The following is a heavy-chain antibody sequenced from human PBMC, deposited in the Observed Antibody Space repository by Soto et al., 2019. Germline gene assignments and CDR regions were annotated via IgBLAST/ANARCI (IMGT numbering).Heavy chain of an antibody. J-gene: IGHJ4*02. Sequence: SVKVSCKASGGTFSSYAISWLRQAPGQGLEWMGGIIPIFGTANYAQKFQGRVTITADESTSTAYMELSSLRSEDTAVYYCARDRNGGSGSYLYWGQGTLVTVSS. D-gene: IGHD3-10*01. CDR2: IIPIFGTA. CDR3: ARDRNGGSGSYLY. CDR1: GGTFSSYA. V-gene: IGHV1-69*13.